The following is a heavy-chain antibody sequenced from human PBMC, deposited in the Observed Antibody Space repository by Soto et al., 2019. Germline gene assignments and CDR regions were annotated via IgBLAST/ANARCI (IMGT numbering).Heavy chain of an antibody. J-gene: IGHJ6*02. D-gene: IGHD6-13*01. CDR1: GFTFSSYS. CDR2: ISSSSSYI. Sequence: SGGSLRLSCAASGFTFSSYSMNWVRQAPGKGLEWVSSISSSSSYIYYADSVKGRFTISRDNAKNSLYLQMNSLRAEDTAVYYCAREFVGAAPRGVIFPYYYYGMDVWGQGATVTVSS. CDR3: AREFVGAAPRGVIFPYYYYGMDV. V-gene: IGHV3-21*01.